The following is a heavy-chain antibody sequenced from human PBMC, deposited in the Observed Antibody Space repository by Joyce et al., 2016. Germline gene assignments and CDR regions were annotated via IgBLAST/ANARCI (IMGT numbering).Heavy chain of an antibody. J-gene: IGHJ4*02. Sequence: EVQLVQSGAEVKKPGESLKISCKASGYSFTNYWIGWVRQMPGKGREWMWIIFPGDSDTRYNPSFQGQVTISADKSISTAYLQWSSLKASDTAMYYCARNYYGSGSYYRAFDYWGQGTLVTVSS. D-gene: IGHD3-10*01. CDR3: ARNYYGSGSYYRAFDY. V-gene: IGHV5-51*01. CDR2: IFPGDSDT. CDR1: GYSFTNYW.